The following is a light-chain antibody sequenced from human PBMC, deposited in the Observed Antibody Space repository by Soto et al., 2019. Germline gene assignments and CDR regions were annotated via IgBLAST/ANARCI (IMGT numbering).Light chain of an antibody. V-gene: IGLV1-44*01. CDR3: AAWDDSLNGWV. Sequence: QSVLTQPPSASGTSGQRVTISCSGRSSNVGSNSVNWYQQLPGTAPKLLMYSNDQRPSGVPDRFSGSQSGTSASLAIGGLQSEDEAAYYCAAWDDSLNGWVFGGGTKLTVL. J-gene: IGLJ3*02. CDR1: SSNVGSNS. CDR2: SND.